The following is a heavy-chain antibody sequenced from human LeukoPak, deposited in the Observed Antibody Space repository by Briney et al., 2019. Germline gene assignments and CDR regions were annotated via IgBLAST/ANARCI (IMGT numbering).Heavy chain of an antibody. CDR3: ATLKRLAGGDY. J-gene: IGHJ4*02. D-gene: IGHD6-25*01. CDR2: VDPEDGET. CDR1: GYTFTDYY. Sequence: ASVKVSCKVSGYTFTDYYMHWVQQAPGKGVEWMGLVDPEDGETIYAEKSQGRVTITADTSTDTAYMELSSLRSEDTAVYYCATLKRLAGGDYWGQGTLVTVSS. V-gene: IGHV1-69-2*01.